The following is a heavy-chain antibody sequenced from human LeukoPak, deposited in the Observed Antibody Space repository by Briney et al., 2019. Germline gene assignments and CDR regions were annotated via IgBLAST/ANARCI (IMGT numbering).Heavy chain of an antibody. CDR3: ARSFTSSWWPSFDY. V-gene: IGHV4-34*01. CDR2: INHSGST. Sequence: SETLSLTCAVYGGSFSGYYWSWIRQPPGKGLEWIGEINHSGSTNYNPSLKSRATISVDTSKNQFSLKLSSVTAADTAVYYCARSFTSSWWPSFDYWGQGTLVTVSS. CDR1: GGSFSGYY. J-gene: IGHJ4*02. D-gene: IGHD6-13*01.